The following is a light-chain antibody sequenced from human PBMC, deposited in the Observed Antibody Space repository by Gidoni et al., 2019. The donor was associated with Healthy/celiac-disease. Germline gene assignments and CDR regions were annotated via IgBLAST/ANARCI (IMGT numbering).Light chain of an antibody. V-gene: IGKV3-11*01. CDR3: QQRSNWPSIT. J-gene: IGKJ5*01. CDR2: DAS. CDR1: QSVSSY. Sequence: EIVLTQSPATLSLSPGERATLSCRASQSVSSYFAWYQQKPGKAPRLLIYDASNRATGIPARFSGSGSGTDFTLTISSLEPEDFAVYYCQQRSNWPSITFGQGTRLEIK.